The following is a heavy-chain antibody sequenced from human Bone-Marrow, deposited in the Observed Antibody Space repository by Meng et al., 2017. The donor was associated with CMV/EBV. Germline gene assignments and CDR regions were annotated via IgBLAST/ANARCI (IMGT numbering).Heavy chain of an antibody. J-gene: IGHJ4*02. CDR2: IYYSGST. D-gene: IGHD3-9*01. CDR3: ARVGRSRIGDPFYYDILTGYYYFDY. V-gene: IGHV4-59*01. Sequence: GSLRLSCTVSGGSISSYYWSWIRQPPGKGLEWIGYIYYSGSTNYNPSLKSRVTISVDTSKNQFSLKLSSVTAADTAVYYCARVGRSRIGDPFYYDILTGYYYFDYWGQGTRVTGSS. CDR1: GGSISSYY.